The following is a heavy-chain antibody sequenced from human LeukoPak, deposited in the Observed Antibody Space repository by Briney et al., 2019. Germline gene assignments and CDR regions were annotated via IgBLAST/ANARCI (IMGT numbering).Heavy chain of an antibody. CDR1: GGSISIYY. D-gene: IGHD3-22*01. V-gene: IGHV4-59*01. Sequence: SETLSLTCTVSGGSISIYYWSWIRQPPGKGLEWIGYIYYSGSTNYNPSLKSRVTISVDTSKNQFSLRLSSVTAADTAVYYCARGPYYYDSSGYSSLDYWGQGTLVTVSS. CDR2: IYYSGST. CDR3: ARGPYYYDSSGYSSLDY. J-gene: IGHJ4*02.